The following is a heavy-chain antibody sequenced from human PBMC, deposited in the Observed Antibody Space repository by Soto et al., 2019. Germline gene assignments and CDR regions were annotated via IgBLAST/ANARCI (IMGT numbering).Heavy chain of an antibody. CDR2: ISSSSSYI. CDR1: GFTFRSFS. CDR3: ARCNDDDFFYFYGMDV. V-gene: IGHV3-21*02. D-gene: IGHD1-1*01. Sequence: EVQLVGSGGGLVKPGGSLRLSCAASGFTFRSFSMNWVRQAPGKGLEWVSSISSSSSYIYYADSVQGRFTISRDNAKNSLYLRMNSLSADDTAVYYCARCNDDDFFYFYGMDVWGQGTTVTVSS. J-gene: IGHJ6*02.